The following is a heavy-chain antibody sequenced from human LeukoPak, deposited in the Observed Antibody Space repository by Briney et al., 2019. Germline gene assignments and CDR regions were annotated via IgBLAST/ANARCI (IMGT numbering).Heavy chain of an antibody. Sequence: GGSLRLSCAASGFTFSSYSMNWVRQAPGKGLEWVSSISSSSSYIYYADSVKGRFTISRDNAKNSLYLQMNSLRAEDTAVYYCARVSSGWHGYLDYWGQGTPVTVSS. J-gene: IGHJ4*02. CDR1: GFTFSSYS. CDR2: ISSSSSYI. D-gene: IGHD6-25*01. V-gene: IGHV3-21*01. CDR3: ARVSSGWHGYLDY.